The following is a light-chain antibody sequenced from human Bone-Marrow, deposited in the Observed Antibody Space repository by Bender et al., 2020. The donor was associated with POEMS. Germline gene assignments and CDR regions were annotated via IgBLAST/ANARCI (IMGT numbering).Light chain of an antibody. CDR1: TGAVTSGYY. CDR3: LLYSGGALV. J-gene: IGLJ2*01. Sequence: QTVVTQEPSLTVSPGGTVTLTCASSTGAVTSGYYPNWFQKKPGQAPGALIYSTSNRHSWTPARLSGSLLGGKAALTLSAVQPEDEAEYYCLLYSGGALVFGGGTKLTVL. V-gene: IGLV7-43*01. CDR2: STS.